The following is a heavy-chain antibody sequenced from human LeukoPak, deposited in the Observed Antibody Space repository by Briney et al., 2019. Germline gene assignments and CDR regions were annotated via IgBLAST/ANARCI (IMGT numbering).Heavy chain of an antibody. CDR1: GFTFSSYA. CDR3: AKLNWGSLDNYFDY. CDR2: ISGSGGST. V-gene: IGHV3-23*01. Sequence: HTGGSLRLPCAASGFTFSSYAMSWVRQAPGKGLEWVSAISGSGGSTYYADSVKGRFTISRDNSKNTLYLQMNSLRAEDTAVYYCAKLNWGSLDNYFDYWGQGTLVTVSS. J-gene: IGHJ4*02. D-gene: IGHD7-27*01.